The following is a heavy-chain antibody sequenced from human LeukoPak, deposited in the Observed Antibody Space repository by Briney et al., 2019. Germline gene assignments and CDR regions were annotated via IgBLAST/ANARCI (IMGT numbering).Heavy chain of an antibody. D-gene: IGHD6-19*01. CDR1: GGSISSSNW. V-gene: IGHV4-4*02. CDR3: ARVGSSGWYGDY. Sequence: PSETLSLTCAVSGGSISSSNWWSWVRQPPGKGLEWIGEIYHSGSTNYNPSLKSQVTISVDKSKNQFSLKLSSVTAADTAVYYCARVGSSGWYGDYWGQGTLVTVSS. CDR2: IYHSGST. J-gene: IGHJ4*02.